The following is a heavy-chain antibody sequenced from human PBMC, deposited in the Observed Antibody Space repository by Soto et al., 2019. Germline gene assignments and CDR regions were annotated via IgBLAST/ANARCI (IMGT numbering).Heavy chain of an antibody. D-gene: IGHD3-10*01. J-gene: IGHJ4*02. Sequence: QVQLVQSGGGVVQPGKPLKLSCEVSGFTFRDFGMHWFPQAPGKGLGWGAVIWYDGTNPYYADPVKGRFSVSRDNSENTLYLEMNSLRAEDTAVYFCARDPLLIGGPSGRMGGYFDFWGQGDLVTVSS. CDR1: GFTFRDFG. V-gene: IGHV3-33*01. CDR3: ARDPLLIGGPSGRMGGYFDF. CDR2: IWYDGTNP.